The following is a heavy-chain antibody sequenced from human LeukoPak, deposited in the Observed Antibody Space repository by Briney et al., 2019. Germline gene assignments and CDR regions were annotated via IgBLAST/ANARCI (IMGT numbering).Heavy chain of an antibody. V-gene: IGHV4-59*01. Sequence: SETLSLTCTVSGGSISSYYWNWIRQPPGKGLEWIGYIYYSGSTNYNPSLKSRVTISVDTSKNQFSLKLSSVTAADTAVYYCARAPHSGSYYSRWGQGTLVTVSP. CDR3: ARAPHSGSYYSR. CDR2: IYYSGST. CDR1: GGSISSYY. D-gene: IGHD1-26*01. J-gene: IGHJ4*02.